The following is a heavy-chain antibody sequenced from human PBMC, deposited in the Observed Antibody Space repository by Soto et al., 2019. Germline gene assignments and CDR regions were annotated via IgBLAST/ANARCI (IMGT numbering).Heavy chain of an antibody. D-gene: IGHD5-18*01. V-gene: IGHV3-30*18. CDR3: AKDGYTYKYYSDY. Sequence: GGSLRLSCAASGFTFSRYAIHWVRQAPGKGLEWVAVISKDGTNTDYADSVKDRCTISRENPKNTVYLQMNSLRAEDTAVYYCAKDGYTYKYYSDYWGQGTLVTVSS. CDR2: ISKDGTNT. J-gene: IGHJ4*02. CDR1: GFTFSRYA.